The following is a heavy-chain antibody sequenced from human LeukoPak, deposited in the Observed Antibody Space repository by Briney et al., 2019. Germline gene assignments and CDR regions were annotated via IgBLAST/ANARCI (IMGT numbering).Heavy chain of an antibody. CDR2: INPNSGGT. J-gene: IGHJ4*02. CDR1: GYTFTGYY. CDR3: ARVFVYDSSGYYYFDY. D-gene: IGHD3-22*01. V-gene: IGHV1-2*02. Sequence: ASVKVSCKASGYTFTGYYMHWVRQAPGQGLEWMGWINPNSGGTNYAQKFQGRVTMTRDTSISTAYMELSRLRSDDTAVYYCARVFVYDSSGYYYFDYWGQGTLVTVSS.